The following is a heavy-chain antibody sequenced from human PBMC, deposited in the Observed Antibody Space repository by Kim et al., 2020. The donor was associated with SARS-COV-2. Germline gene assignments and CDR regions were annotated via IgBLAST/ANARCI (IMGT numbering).Heavy chain of an antibody. V-gene: IGHV3-48*04. J-gene: IGHJ6*02. CDR3: ARKQLAHNYYYYGMDV. CDR2: ISSSSSTI. CDR1: GFTFSSYS. D-gene: IGHD6-13*01. Sequence: GGSLRLSCAASGFTFSSYSMNWVRQAPGKGLEWVSYISSSSSTIYYADSVKGRFTISRDNAKNSLYLQMNSLRAEDTAVYYCARKQLAHNYYYYGMDVWGQGTTVTVSS.